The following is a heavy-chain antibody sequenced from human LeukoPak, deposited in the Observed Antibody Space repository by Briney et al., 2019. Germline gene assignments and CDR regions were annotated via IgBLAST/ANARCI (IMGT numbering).Heavy chain of an antibody. CDR1: GGSFNAYY. J-gene: IGHJ5*02. CDR2: INRSGAT. V-gene: IGHV4-34*01. CDR3: AMVLWQSARPGP. Sequence: SETLSLTCAVYGGSFNAYYWSWIRQPPGKGLEWIGEINRSGATNYNPSLKSRVTMSIDPSRNQFYLKINSVTASDTAVYYCAMVLWQSARPGPWDQGSLVTVSS. D-gene: IGHD2/OR15-2a*01.